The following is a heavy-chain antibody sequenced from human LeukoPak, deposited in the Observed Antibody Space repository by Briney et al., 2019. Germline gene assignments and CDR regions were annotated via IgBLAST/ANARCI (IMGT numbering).Heavy chain of an antibody. CDR3: ARGGRWSPEAFDI. CDR2: MNPNSGNT. Sequence: GASVKVSCKASGYTFTSYDISWVRQATGQGLEWMGWMNPNSGNTGYAQKFQGRVTITRNTSISTAYMELSSLRSEDTAVYYCARGGRWSPEAFDIWGQGTMVTVSS. V-gene: IGHV1-8*03. D-gene: IGHD4-23*01. CDR1: GYTFTSYD. J-gene: IGHJ3*02.